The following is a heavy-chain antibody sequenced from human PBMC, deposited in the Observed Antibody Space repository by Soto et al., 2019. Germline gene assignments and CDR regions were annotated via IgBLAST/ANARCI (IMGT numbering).Heavy chain of an antibody. Sequence: GGSLRLSCAASGFTVGRNYMSWVRQAPGKGLEWVSVIYSGGSTYYADSVKGRFTISRDNSKNTLYLQMNSLRAEDTAVYYCARDVWQNYDYFDYWGQGPLVTVSS. CDR1: GFTVGRNY. CDR3: ARDVWQNYDYFDY. CDR2: IYSGGST. D-gene: IGHD3-16*01. V-gene: IGHV3-53*01. J-gene: IGHJ4*02.